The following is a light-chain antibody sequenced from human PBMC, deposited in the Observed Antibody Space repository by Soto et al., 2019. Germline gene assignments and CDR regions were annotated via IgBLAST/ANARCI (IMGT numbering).Light chain of an antibody. Sequence: EIVLTQSPGTLSLSPGERATLSCRASQSVSSSYLAWYQQKPGQAPLLLIYGASSMATGIPDRVSGSGSGTDFTLTISRLEPEDFGVYYCQQYGSSPITFGQGTRLEIK. CDR3: QQYGSSPIT. CDR2: GAS. J-gene: IGKJ5*01. V-gene: IGKV3-20*01. CDR1: QSVSSSY.